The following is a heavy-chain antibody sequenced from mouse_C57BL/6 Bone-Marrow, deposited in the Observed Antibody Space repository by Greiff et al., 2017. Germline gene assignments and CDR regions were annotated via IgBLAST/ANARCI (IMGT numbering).Heavy chain of an antibody. Sequence: QVQLQQPGAELVRPGSSVKLSCKASGYTFTSYWMHWVKQRPIQGLEWIGNIDPSDSETNYNQKFKDKATLTVDKSSSTAYMQLSSLTSEDSAVYYCARPSTGWYFDVWGTGTTGIVSS. CDR1: GYTFTSYW. V-gene: IGHV1-52*01. CDR2: IDPSDSET. J-gene: IGHJ1*03. CDR3: ARPSTGWYFDV. D-gene: IGHD4-1*01.